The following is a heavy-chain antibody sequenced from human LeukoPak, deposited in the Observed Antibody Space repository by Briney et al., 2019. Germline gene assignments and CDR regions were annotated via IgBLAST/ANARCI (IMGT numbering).Heavy chain of an antibody. Sequence: GGSLRLSCAASGFTFSSYGMHWVCQTPGKGLEWVAIISYDGTNIYYADSVKGRFTISRDNTKNTLYLQMNSLRAEDTAVYYCARDAAAGAIDYWGQGTLVTVSS. CDR3: ARDAAAGAIDY. V-gene: IGHV3-30*03. CDR1: GFTFSSYG. D-gene: IGHD6-13*01. CDR2: ISYDGTNI. J-gene: IGHJ4*02.